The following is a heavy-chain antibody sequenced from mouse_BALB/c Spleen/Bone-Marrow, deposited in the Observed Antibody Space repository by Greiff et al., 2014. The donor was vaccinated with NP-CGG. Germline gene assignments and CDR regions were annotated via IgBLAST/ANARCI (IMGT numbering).Heavy chain of an antibody. CDR2: INPSNGGT. D-gene: IGHD1-1*02. CDR3: TLWCYAMDY. V-gene: IGHV1S16*01. CDR1: GYTFSSYY. J-gene: IGHJ4*01. Sequence: LQESGAELVKPGASGKLSCKASGYTFSSYYMYWVKQRPGQGLEWIGEINPSNGGTNFNEKFKSKATLTVDKSSSTAYMQLSSLTSEDSAVYYCTLWCYAMDYWGQGTSVTVSS.